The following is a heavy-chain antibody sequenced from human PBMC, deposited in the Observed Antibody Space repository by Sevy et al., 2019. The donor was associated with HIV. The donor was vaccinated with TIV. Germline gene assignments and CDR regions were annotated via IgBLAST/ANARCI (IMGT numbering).Heavy chain of an antibody. D-gene: IGHD4-4*01. CDR1: GFTFNFHG. Sequence: GGSLRLSCAASGFTFNFHGMHWVRQAPGKGLEWVAFIWHDGSNKYMADSVKGRFTISRANPKNTLFLQMNSLTVEDTAVYYCARETDNSARWLDPWGQGTLVTVSS. J-gene: IGHJ5*02. V-gene: IGHV3-30*02. CDR2: IWHDGSNK. CDR3: ARETDNSARWLDP.